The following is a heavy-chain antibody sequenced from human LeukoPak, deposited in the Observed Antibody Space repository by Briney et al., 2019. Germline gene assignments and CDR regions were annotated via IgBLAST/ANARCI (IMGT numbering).Heavy chain of an antibody. J-gene: IGHJ4*02. CDR3: ARDGAYCSSTSCGLGGSSSGMGFDY. V-gene: IGHV1-69*05. Sequence: SVKVSCKASGGTFSSYAISWVRQAPGQGLEWMGGIIPIFGTANYAQKFQGRVTITTDESTSTAYMELSSLRSEDTAVYYCARDGAYCSSTSCGLGGSSSGMGFDYWGQGTLVTVSS. CDR2: IIPIFGTA. D-gene: IGHD2-2*01. CDR1: GGTFSSYA.